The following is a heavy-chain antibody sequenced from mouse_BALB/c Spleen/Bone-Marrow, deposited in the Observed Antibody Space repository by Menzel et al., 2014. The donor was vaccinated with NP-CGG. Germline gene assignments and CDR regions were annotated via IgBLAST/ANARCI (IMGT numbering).Heavy chain of an antibody. V-gene: IGHV4-1*02. CDR1: GFDFSGFW. CDR3: GRLGYYRGFAY. J-gene: IGHJ3*01. CDR2: INPDSSTI. Sequence: EVQLQESGGGLVQPGRSLKLSCAASGFDFSGFWMGWVRQAPGKGLEWIGEINPDSSTINYTPSLKDRFIISRDNAKNTLYLQMSKVRSEDTALYYCGRLGYYRGFAYWGQGTLVTVSA. D-gene: IGHD2-3*01.